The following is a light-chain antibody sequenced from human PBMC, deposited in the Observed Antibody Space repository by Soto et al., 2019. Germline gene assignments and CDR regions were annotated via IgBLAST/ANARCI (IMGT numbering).Light chain of an antibody. CDR1: LTVSDNY. J-gene: IGKJ1*01. V-gene: IGKV3-20*01. CDR3: QQYSTAPLT. CDR2: GAS. Sequence: EIVLTHSPGTLSLSPGERATLSCRASLTVSDNYLAWYQQKAGQAPRLVIYGASNRATGIPDRFSASESETDFTLTISRLEPEDFAVYYCQQYSTAPLTFGQGTKVEVK.